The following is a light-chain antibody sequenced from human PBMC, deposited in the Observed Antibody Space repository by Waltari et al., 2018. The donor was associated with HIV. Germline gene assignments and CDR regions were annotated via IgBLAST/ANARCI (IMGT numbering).Light chain of an antibody. CDR2: LGS. CDR1: QSLLHSNGYNY. V-gene: IGKV2-28*01. Sequence: SLPVTPGEPASISCPSSQSLLHSNGYNYLDWYLQKPGQSPQLLIYLGSNRASGVPDRFSGSGSGTDVTLKITRVEAEDVGVYYWMQVAQTPTFGGGTKVEIK. CDR3: MQVAQTPT. J-gene: IGKJ4*01.